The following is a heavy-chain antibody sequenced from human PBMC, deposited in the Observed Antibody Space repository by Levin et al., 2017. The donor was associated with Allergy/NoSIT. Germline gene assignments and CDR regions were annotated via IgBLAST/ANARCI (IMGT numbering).Heavy chain of an antibody. J-gene: IGHJ6*02. CDR3: AKDRGHSSSWYSSYYYYGMDV. CDR2: ISYDGSNK. V-gene: IGHV3-30*18. CDR1: GFTFSSYG. Sequence: GGSLRLSCAASGFTFSSYGMHWVRQAPGKGLEWVAVISYDGSNKYYADSVKGRFTISRDNSKNTLYLQMNSLRAEDTAVYYCAKDRGHSSSWYSSYYYYGMDVWGQGTTVTVSS. D-gene: IGHD6-13*01.